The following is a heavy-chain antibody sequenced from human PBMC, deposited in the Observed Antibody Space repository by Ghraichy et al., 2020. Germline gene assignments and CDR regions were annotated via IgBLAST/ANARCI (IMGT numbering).Heavy chain of an antibody. V-gene: IGHV3-48*03. CDR1: GFTFNHYE. J-gene: IGHJ2*01. D-gene: IGHD3-3*01. CDR3: ARRGYDFWSGYSFWYFDL. CDR2: IGSGGDRT. Sequence: GESLNISCAASGFTFNHYEMNWVRQAPGKGLEWISYIGSGGDRTYYADSVKGRFTISRDNAKDSLYLQMNSLGAEDTAVYYCARRGYDFWSGYSFWYFDLWGRGTLVRASS.